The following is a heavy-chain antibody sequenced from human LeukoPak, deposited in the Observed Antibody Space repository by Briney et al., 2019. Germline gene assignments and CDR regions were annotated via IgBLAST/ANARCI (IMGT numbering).Heavy chain of an antibody. J-gene: IGHJ5*02. CDR2: IYTSGST. V-gene: IGHV4-4*07. D-gene: IGHD3-10*01. Sequence: SETLSLTCTVSGGSISSYYWSWIRQPAGKGLEWIGRIYTSGSTNYNPSLKSRVTMSVDTSKNQFSLKLSSVTAADTAVYYCARGILWFGDRLSYNWFDPWGQGTLVTVSS. CDR1: GGSISSYY. CDR3: ARGILWFGDRLSYNWFDP.